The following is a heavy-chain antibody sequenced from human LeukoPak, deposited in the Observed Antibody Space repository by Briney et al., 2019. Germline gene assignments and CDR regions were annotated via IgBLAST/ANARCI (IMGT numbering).Heavy chain of an antibody. Sequence: SVKVSCKASGGTFSSYAISWVRQAPGQGLEWMGGIIPIFGTANYAQKFQGRVTITTDESTSTAYMELSSLRSEDTAVYYCARDFWEWEQTGGYWGQGTLVTVSS. CDR3: ARDFWEWEQTGGY. CDR2: IIPIFGTA. V-gene: IGHV1-69*05. J-gene: IGHJ4*02. CDR1: GGTFSSYA. D-gene: IGHD3-3*01.